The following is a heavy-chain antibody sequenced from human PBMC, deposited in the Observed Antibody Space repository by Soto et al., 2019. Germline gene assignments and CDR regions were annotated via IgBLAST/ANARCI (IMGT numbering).Heavy chain of an antibody. CDR1: GGSISSYY. J-gene: IGHJ5*02. V-gene: IGHV4-59*01. CDR3: ARDSPAAGTYNWFDP. CDR2: IYYSGST. D-gene: IGHD6-13*01. Sequence: SETLSLTCTVSGGSISSYYWSWIRQPPGKGLEWIGYIYYSGSTNYNPSLKSRATISVDTSKNQFSLKLSSVTAADTAVYYCARDSPAAGTYNWFDPWGEGTLVTVPS.